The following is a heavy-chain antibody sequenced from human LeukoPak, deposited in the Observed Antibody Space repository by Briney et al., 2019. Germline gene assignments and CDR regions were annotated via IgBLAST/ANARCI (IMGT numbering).Heavy chain of an antibody. V-gene: IGHV4-39*01. J-gene: IGHJ4*02. Sequence: TSETLSLTCTVSGGSISSSSYYWGWIRQPPGKGLEWIGSVYYRGSTYYNPSLNSRVTISVDTSKNQFSLNLSSVTAADTAVYYCVRCDFGAGSCSPHFDSWGQGTLVTVSS. CDR3: VRCDFGAGSCSPHFDS. D-gene: IGHD3-10*01. CDR2: VYYRGST. CDR1: GGSISSSSYY.